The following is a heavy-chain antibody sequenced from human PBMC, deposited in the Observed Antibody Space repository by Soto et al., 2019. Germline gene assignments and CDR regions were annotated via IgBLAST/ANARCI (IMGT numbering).Heavy chain of an antibody. D-gene: IGHD3-9*01. CDR2: IYYSGST. CDR3: ARDRPYYDISTGPSGFDP. CDR1: GGSISSGDYY. Sequence: PSETLSLTCTVSGGSISSGDYYWSWIRQPPGKGLEWIGYIYYSGSTYYNPSLKSRVTISVDTSKNQFSLKLSSVTAADTAVYYCARDRPYYDISTGPSGFDPWGQGTLVTVSS. J-gene: IGHJ5*02. V-gene: IGHV4-30-4*01.